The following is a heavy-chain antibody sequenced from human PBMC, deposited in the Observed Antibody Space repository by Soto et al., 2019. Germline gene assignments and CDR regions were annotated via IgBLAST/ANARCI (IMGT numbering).Heavy chain of an antibody. CDR2: ISYDGSNK. CDR1: GFTFSSYA. CDR3: ARDDGQNYDFWSGYWGGFDY. Sequence: QVQLVESGGGVVQPGRSLRLSCAASGFTFSSYAMHWVRQAPGKGLEWVAVISYDGSNKYYADSVKGRFTISRDNSKNPLYLQMNSLRAEDTAVYYCARDDGQNYDFWSGYWGGFDYWGQGTLVTVSS. J-gene: IGHJ4*02. D-gene: IGHD3-3*01. V-gene: IGHV3-30-3*01.